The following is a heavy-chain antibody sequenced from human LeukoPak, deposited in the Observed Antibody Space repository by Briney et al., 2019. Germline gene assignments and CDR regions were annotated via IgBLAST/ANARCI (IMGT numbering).Heavy chain of an antibody. CDR1: GFTFDDYG. J-gene: IGHJ4*02. D-gene: IGHD2-2*02. CDR3: AQMGYCSSTSCYTGFDY. V-gene: IGHV3-20*04. Sequence: GWSLRLSCAASGFTFDDYGMSWVRQAPGKGLEWVSGINWNGGSTGYADSVKGRFTISRDNAKNSLYLQMNSLRAEDTALYYCAQMGYCSSTSCYTGFDYWGQGTLVTVSS. CDR2: INWNGGST.